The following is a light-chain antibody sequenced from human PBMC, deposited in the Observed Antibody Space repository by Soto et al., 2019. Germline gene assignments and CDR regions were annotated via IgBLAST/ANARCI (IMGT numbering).Light chain of an antibody. CDR1: QSVSSSC. CDR3: QQYGSSPYT. J-gene: IGKJ2*01. Sequence: EIVLTQSPGNLSLSPGERATLSCRATQSVSSSCLAWYQQKPGQAPRLLIYGASNRATGIPDRFSGSGSGTDFTLTISRLEPEDFAVYYCQQYGSSPYTFGQGTKLGIK. V-gene: IGKV3-20*01. CDR2: GAS.